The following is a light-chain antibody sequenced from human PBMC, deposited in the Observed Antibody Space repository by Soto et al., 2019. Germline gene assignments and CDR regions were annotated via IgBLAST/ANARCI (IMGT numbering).Light chain of an antibody. CDR2: DVN. CDR1: DSNIGFYNF. CDR3: CSYAGSYTYV. J-gene: IGLJ1*01. V-gene: IGLV2-11*01. Sequence: QSALTQPRSVSGSPGRSVTISCTGTDSNIGFYNFVSWYQQHPDKAPHLVIYDVNKRPSGVPDRFSGSKSGNTASLTISGLQADDEADYYCCSYAGSYTYVFGIGTKLT.